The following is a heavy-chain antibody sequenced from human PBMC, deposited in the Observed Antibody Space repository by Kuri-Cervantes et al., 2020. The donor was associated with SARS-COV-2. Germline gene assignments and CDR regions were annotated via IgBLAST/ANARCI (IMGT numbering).Heavy chain of an antibody. J-gene: IGHJ4*02. V-gene: IGHV3-33*01. CDR1: GFTFSSYG. D-gene: IGHD6-19*01. Sequence: GESLKISWAASGFTFSSYGMHWVRQAPGKGLEWVAVIWYDGSNKYYADSVKGRFTISRDNSKNTLYLQMNSLRAEDTAVYYCATDIAVAEVGVAYWGQGTLVTVSS. CDR2: IWYDGSNK. CDR3: ATDIAVAEVGVAY.